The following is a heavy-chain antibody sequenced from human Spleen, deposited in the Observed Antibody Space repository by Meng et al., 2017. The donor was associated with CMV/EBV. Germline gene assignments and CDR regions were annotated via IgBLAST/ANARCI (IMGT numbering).Heavy chain of an antibody. CDR3: ARAGGYNYADWYFDL. Sequence: SGFRFNTYSMNWVRQAPGKGLEWVSSISSLSNFIYYADSVKGRFTISRDNAKNSLYLQMNSLRAEDTAVYYCARAGGYNYADWYFDLWGRGTLVTVSS. CDR2: ISSLSNFI. J-gene: IGHJ2*01. D-gene: IGHD5-24*01. CDR1: GFRFNTYS. V-gene: IGHV3-21*01.